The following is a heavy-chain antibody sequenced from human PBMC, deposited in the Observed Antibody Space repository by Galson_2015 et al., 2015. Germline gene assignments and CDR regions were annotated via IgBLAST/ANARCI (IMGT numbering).Heavy chain of an antibody. CDR1: GYTFTSYY. D-gene: IGHD3-10*01. CDR2: INPSAGNT. V-gene: IGHV1-46*01. CDR3: ARAAYGSGTYGAFDI. Sequence: KVSCKASGYTFTSYYMHWVRQAPGQGLEWMGIINPSAGNTNYAQRFQGRVTLTRDTSTSTLYMELSSLISEDTAVYYCARAAYGSGTYGAFDIWGQGTMVTVSS. J-gene: IGHJ3*02.